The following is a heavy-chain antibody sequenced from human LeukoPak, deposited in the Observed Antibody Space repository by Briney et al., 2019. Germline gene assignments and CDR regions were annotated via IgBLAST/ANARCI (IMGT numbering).Heavy chain of an antibody. V-gene: IGHV3-48*01. D-gene: IGHD3-10*01. CDR2: ISSSSSTI. CDR3: ARDSGLLYYYGSGSYPSPTFDY. Sequence: PGGSLRLSCAASGFTFSSYSMNWVRQAPGKGLEWVSYISSSSSTIYYADSVKGRFTISRDNAKNSLYLQMNSPRAEDTAVYYCARDSGLLYYYGSGSYPSPTFDYWGQGTLVTVSS. CDR1: GFTFSSYS. J-gene: IGHJ4*02.